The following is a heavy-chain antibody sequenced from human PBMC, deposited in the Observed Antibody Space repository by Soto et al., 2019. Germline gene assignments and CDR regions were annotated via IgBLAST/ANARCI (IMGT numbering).Heavy chain of an antibody. J-gene: IGHJ4*02. CDR2: IYSGGST. CDR3: ARVRRDYDSRGYYSD. D-gene: IGHD3-22*01. Sequence: EVQLVESGGGLVQPGGSLRLSCAASGFTVSSNYMSWVRQAPGKGLEWVSVIYSGGSTYYADSVKGRFTISRHNSKNTLYLQMSSLRAEDTAVYYCARVRRDYDSRGYYSDWGQGTLVTVSS. V-gene: IGHV3-53*04. CDR1: GFTVSSNY.